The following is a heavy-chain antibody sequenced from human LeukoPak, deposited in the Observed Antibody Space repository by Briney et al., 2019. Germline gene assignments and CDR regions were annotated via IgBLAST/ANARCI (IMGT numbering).Heavy chain of an antibody. V-gene: IGHV3-48*02. CDR3: ARSVEGAFDF. D-gene: IGHD6-19*01. J-gene: IGHJ4*02. Sequence: GGSLRLSCAASGFTFSPYSMNWIRQAPGKGLEWVSYITGSSNRIHYADSVRGRFTISSDNAMNSLHLQMNSLRDEDTAMYYCARSVEGAFDFWGQGTLVTVSS. CDR2: ITGSSNRI. CDR1: GFTFSPYS.